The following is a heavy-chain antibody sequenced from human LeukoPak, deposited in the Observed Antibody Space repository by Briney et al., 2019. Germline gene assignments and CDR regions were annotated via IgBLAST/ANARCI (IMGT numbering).Heavy chain of an antibody. J-gene: IGHJ6*02. CDR2: IYYSGST. D-gene: IGHD2-2*01. CDR1: GGSISSGGYY. Sequence: SETLSLTCTVSGGSISSGGYYWSWLRQHPGKGLEWIGYIYYSGSTYYNPSLKSRVTISVDTSKNQFSLKLSSVTAADTAVYYCARVAFAAGPGYCSSTSCYDYYGMDVWGQGTTVTVSS. CDR3: ARVAFAAGPGYCSSTSCYDYYGMDV. V-gene: IGHV4-31*03.